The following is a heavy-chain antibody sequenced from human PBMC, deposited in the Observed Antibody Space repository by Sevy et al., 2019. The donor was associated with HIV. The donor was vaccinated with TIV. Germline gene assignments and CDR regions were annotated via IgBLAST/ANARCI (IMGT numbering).Heavy chain of an antibody. J-gene: IGHJ5*02. Sequence: ASVKVSCKASGYTFTGYYMHWVRQAPGQGLEWMGRINPNSGGTNYAQKFQGRVTMTRDTSISTAYMELSRLRSDDTAGYYCARGSYCSSTSCYSYWFDPWGQGTLVTVSS. D-gene: IGHD2-2*01. CDR1: GYTFTGYY. CDR3: ARGSYCSSTSCYSYWFDP. V-gene: IGHV1-2*06. CDR2: INPNSGGT.